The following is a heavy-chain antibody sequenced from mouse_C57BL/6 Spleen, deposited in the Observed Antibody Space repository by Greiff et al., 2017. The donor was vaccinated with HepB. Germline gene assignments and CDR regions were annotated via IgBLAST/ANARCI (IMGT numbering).Heavy chain of an antibody. CDR3: TSQEPYAMDY. Sequence: EVKLQQSGAELVRPGASVKLSCTASGFNIKDDYMHWVKQRPEQGLEWIGWIDPENGDTEYASKFQGKATITADTSSNTAYLQLSSLTSEDTAVYYCTSQEPYAMDYWGQGTSVTVSS. V-gene: IGHV14-4*01. CDR1: GFNIKDDY. J-gene: IGHJ4*01. CDR2: IDPENGDT. D-gene: IGHD3-2*02.